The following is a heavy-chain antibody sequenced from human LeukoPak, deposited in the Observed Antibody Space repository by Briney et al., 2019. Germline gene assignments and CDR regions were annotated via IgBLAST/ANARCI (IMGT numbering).Heavy chain of an antibody. V-gene: IGHV3-49*03. CDR2: IRSKAYGGTT. J-gene: IGHJ4*02. Sequence: GRSLRLSCTASGFTFGDYAMSWFRQAPGKGLEWVGFIRSKAYGGTTEYAASVKGRFTISRDDSKSIAYLQMNSLKTEDTAVYYCTRSEYSSSEGKTDYWGQGTLVTVSS. D-gene: IGHD6-6*01. CDR3: TRSEYSSSEGKTDY. CDR1: GFTFGDYA.